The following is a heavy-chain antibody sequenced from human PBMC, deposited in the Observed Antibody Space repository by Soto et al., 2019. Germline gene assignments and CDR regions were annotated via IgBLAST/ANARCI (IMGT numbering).Heavy chain of an antibody. CDR3: ARGANFDY. CDR2: IYYSGST. D-gene: IGHD2-15*01. J-gene: IGHJ4*02. V-gene: IGHV4-59*01. Sequence: PXETLSLTCTVSGGSISSYYWSWIRQPPGKGLEWIGYIYYSGSTNYNPSLKSRVTISVDTSKNQFSLKLSSVTAADTAVYYCARGANFDYWGQGTLVTVSS. CDR1: GGSISSYY.